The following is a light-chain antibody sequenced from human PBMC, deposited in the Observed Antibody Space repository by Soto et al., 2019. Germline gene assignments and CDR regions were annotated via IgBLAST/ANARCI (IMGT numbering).Light chain of an antibody. Sequence: QSVLTQPPSASGTPGQRVTISCTGTSSDVGSYNYVSWYQQHPGKAPKLMIYEVSTRPSGVSSRFSGSKSGNTASLTISGLQAEDEADYYCSSYSSSSTVFGTGTKPPS. CDR1: SSDVGSYNY. J-gene: IGLJ1*01. CDR3: SSYSSSSTV. V-gene: IGLV2-14*01. CDR2: EVS.